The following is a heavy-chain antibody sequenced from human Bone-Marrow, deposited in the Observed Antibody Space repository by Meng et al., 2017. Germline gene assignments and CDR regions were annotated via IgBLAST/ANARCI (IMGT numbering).Heavy chain of an antibody. CDR3: ARGDGYNRYFDY. D-gene: IGHD5-24*01. CDR1: GGSISSDNSP. Sequence: QLQLQESGPGLVKPYQTLSLTCAVSGGSISSDNSPWSWTRQPPGKGLESIGYIYHSGTAYYNPSLESRVTISVDRSKNQFSLKLSSVTAADTAVYYCARGDGYNRYFDYWGQGTLVTVSS. J-gene: IGHJ4*02. V-gene: IGHV4-30-2*01. CDR2: IYHSGTA.